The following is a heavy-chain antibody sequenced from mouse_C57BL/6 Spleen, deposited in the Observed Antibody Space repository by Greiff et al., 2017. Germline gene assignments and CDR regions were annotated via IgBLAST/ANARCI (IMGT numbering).Heavy chain of an antibody. V-gene: IGHV7-3*01. D-gene: IGHD1-1*01. Sequence: EVQLVESGGGLVQPGGSLSLSCAASGFTFTDYYMSWVRQPPGKALEWLGFIRNKANGYTTEYSASVKGRFTISRDNSQSILYLQMNALRAEDSATYSCARITTVAYFDYWGQGTTLTVSS. CDR1: GFTFTDYY. CDR2: IRNKANGYTT. CDR3: ARITTVAYFDY. J-gene: IGHJ2*01.